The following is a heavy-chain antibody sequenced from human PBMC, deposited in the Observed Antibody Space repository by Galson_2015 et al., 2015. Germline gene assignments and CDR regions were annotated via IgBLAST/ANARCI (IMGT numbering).Heavy chain of an antibody. Sequence: SLRLSCAASGFTFSSYAMHWVRQAPGKGLEWVAVISYDGSNRYYADSVKGRFTISRDNSKNTLYLQMNSLRAEDTAVYYCAREGATDAFDIWGQGTMVTVSS. CDR2: ISYDGSNR. V-gene: IGHV3-30-3*01. CDR3: AREGATDAFDI. CDR1: GFTFSSYA. J-gene: IGHJ3*02.